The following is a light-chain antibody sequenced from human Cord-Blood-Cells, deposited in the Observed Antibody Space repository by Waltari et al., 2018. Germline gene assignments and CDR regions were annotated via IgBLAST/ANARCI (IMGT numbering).Light chain of an antibody. V-gene: IGLV2-23*02. CDR1: SSDVGSYNL. CDR3: CSYAGSSTFYV. Sequence: QSALTQPASVSGSPGQSITISCTGTSSDVGSYNLVSWYQQHPGKAPKLMIYGVSKRPSGVSNRCSGSKSGNTASLTVSGLQAEDEADYCCCSYAGSSTFYVFGTGTKVTVL. CDR2: GVS. J-gene: IGLJ1*01.